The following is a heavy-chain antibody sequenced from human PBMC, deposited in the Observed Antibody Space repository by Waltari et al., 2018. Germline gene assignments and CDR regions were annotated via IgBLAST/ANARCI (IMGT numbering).Heavy chain of an antibody. CDR3: RLYCSSTSFYQSHAFDI. CDR1: SGSITRSSYY. J-gene: IGHJ3*02. V-gene: IGHV4-39*07. Sequence: QLQLQESGPGLVKPSGTLSPTSPVSSGSITRSSYYWGWSLHPPGKGLEWIGSIYYSGSTYYNPSLKSRVTISVDTSKNQFSLKLSSVTAADTAVYYCRLYCSSTSFYQSHAFDIWGQGTMVTVSS. CDR2: IYYSGST. D-gene: IGHD2-2*01.